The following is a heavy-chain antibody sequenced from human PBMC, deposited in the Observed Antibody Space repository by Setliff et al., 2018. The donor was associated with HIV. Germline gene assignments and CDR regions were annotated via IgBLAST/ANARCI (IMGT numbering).Heavy chain of an antibody. CDR1: GYSFTNYW. V-gene: IGHV5-51*01. Sequence: GESLTISCKGSGYSFTNYWIAWLRQMPGKGLEWMGIIYPGDSDTRYSSSFQGQVTISADKSITTAYLQWSSLKASDTAMYYCARHGQYGSGSYYNRPFDYWGQGTLVTVSS. D-gene: IGHD3-10*01. J-gene: IGHJ4*02. CDR3: ARHGQYGSGSYYNRPFDY. CDR2: IYPGDSDT.